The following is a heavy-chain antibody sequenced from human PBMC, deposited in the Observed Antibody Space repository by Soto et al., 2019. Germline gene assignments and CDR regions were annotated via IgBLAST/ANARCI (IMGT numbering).Heavy chain of an antibody. D-gene: IGHD2-2*01. CDR3: ARSLGYCSSTRCYAKFVWFDP. CDR2: IIPILGIA. J-gene: IGHJ5*02. Sequence: SVKVSSKASGGSFSCYTLCWLRHSPGQGLEWMGRIIPILGIANYAQKFQGRVTITADKSTSTAYMELSSLRSEDTAVYYCARSLGYCSSTRCYAKFVWFDPWGQGNLVTVS. V-gene: IGHV1-69*02. CDR1: GGSFSCYT.